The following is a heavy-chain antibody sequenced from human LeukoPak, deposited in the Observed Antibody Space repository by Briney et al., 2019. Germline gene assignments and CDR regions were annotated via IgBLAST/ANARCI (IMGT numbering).Heavy chain of an antibody. CDR1: GGSFSGYY. CDR2: INHSGST. D-gene: IGHD4/OR15-4a*01. J-gene: IGHJ4*02. Sequence: SETLSLTCAVYGGSFSGYYWSWIRPPPGKGLEWIGEINHSGSTNYNPPLKSRVTISVDTSKNQFSLKLSSVTAADTAVYYCARGLTTQVDYWGQGTLVIVSS. CDR3: ARGLTTQVDY. V-gene: IGHV4-34*01.